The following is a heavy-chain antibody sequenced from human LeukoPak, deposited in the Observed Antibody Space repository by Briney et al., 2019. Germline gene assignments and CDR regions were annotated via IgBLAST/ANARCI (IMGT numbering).Heavy chain of an antibody. V-gene: IGHV3-7*01. J-gene: IGHJ4*02. CDR3: ARVRMTAVTPGALDY. D-gene: IGHD4-23*01. Sequence: PGGSLRLSCAASGFTFSSYWMSWVRQAPGKGLEWVANIKQDGSEKYYVDSVKGRFTIPRDNAKNSLYLQMNSLRAEDTAVYYCARVRMTAVTPGALDYWGQGTLVTVSS. CDR2: IKQDGSEK. CDR1: GFTFSSYW.